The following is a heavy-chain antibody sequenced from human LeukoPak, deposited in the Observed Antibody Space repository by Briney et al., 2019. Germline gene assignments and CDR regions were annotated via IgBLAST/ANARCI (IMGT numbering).Heavy chain of an antibody. CDR2: VSYDGSNK. CDR3: VPDIVATRDFDY. CDR1: GFTFSSYA. J-gene: IGHJ4*02. V-gene: IGHV3-30*14. D-gene: IGHD5-12*01. Sequence: PGRSLRLSCAASGFTFSSYAMHWVRQAPGKGLEWVAVVSYDGSNKYYADSVKGRFTISRDNSKNTLYLQMSSLRAEDTAVYYCVPDIVATRDFDYWGQGTLVTVSS.